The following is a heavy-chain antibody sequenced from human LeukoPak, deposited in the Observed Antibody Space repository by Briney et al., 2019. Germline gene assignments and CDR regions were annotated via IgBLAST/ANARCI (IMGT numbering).Heavy chain of an antibody. CDR2: ISSGSSYI. V-gene: IGHV3-21*01. CDR1: GFTFSSYR. CDR3: ARDLGQYYDTSDNWFDP. J-gene: IGHJ5*02. Sequence: GGSLRLSCAASGFTFSSYRMNWVRQAPGKGLEWVSSISSGSSYIYYADSVKGRFTISRDNARNSLYLQMNSLRAEDTAVYYCARDLGQYYDTSDNWFDPWGQGTLVTVSS. D-gene: IGHD3-22*01.